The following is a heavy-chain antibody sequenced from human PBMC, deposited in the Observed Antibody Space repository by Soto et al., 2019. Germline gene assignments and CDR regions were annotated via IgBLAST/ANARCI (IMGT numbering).Heavy chain of an antibody. CDR2: ISSDGDIT. J-gene: IGHJ5*02. CDR3: VKVSTFYDILTGYYSTNFFDP. V-gene: IGHV3-64D*06. D-gene: IGHD3-9*01. CDR1: GFTFSEYS. Sequence: GGSLRLSCSASGFTFSEYSMHWVRQAPGKGLQYVSTISSDGDITYCADSVKGRFTISRDNSKNTLYLQMNSLRPEDTAVYYCVKVSTFYDILTGYYSTNFFDPWGQGTLVTVSS.